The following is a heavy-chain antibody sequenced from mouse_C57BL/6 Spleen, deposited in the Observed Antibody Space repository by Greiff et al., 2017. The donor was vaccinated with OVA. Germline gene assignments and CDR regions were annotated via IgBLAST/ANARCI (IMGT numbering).Heavy chain of an antibody. CDR2: INPNNGGT. Sequence: EVQLQQSGPELVKPGASVKISCKASGYTFTDYYMNWVKQSHGKSLEWIGDINPNNGGTSYNQKFKGKATLTVDKSSSTAYMELRSLTSEDSAVYYCARWGEGDYYAMDYWGQGTSVTVSS. V-gene: IGHV1-26*01. CDR1: GYTFTDYY. CDR3: ARWGEGDYYAMDY. J-gene: IGHJ4*01.